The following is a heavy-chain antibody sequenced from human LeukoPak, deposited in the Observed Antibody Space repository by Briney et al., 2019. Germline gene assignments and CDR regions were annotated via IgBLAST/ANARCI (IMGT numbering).Heavy chain of an antibody. CDR2: IYYSGST. CDR3: AGARYYDFWSGYYPFDY. CDR1: GGSISSSSYY. V-gene: IGHV4-39*07. J-gene: IGHJ4*02. Sequence: SETLSLTCTVSGGSISSSSYYWGWIRQPPGKGLEWIGSIYYSGSTYYNPSLKSRVTISVDTSKNQFSLKLSSVTATDTAVYYCAGARYYDFWSGYYPFDYWGQGTLVTVSS. D-gene: IGHD3-3*01.